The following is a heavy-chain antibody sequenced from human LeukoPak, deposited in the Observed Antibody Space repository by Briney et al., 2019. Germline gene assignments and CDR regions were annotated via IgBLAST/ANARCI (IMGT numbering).Heavy chain of an antibody. CDR3: ARSELGSESYFDY. CDR2: IYYSGST. J-gene: IGHJ4*02. Sequence: PSETLSLTCTVSGGSISSSSYYWGWIRQPPGKGLEWIGSIYYSGSTYCNPSLKSRVTISVDTSKNQFSLRVTSVTAADTAVYYCARSELGSESYFDYWGQGTLATVSS. V-gene: IGHV4-39*01. CDR1: GGSISSSSYY. D-gene: IGHD3-10*01.